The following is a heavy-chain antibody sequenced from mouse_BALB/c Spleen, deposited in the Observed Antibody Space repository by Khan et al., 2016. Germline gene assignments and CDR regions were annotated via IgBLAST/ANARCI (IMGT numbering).Heavy chain of an antibody. D-gene: IGHD1-1*02. CDR3: ATYDGDYFDY. V-gene: IGHV3-8*02. J-gene: IGHJ2*01. CDR2: ISYSADT. Sequence: EVQLQESGPSLVQPSQTLSLPCSVTGDSITSGYWNWIRKFPGNKLEYMGYISYSADTYYNPSLESRISITRDTSTNQYYLQLISVTTEDTATYYCATYDGDYFDYWGQGTTLTVSS. CDR1: GDSITSGY.